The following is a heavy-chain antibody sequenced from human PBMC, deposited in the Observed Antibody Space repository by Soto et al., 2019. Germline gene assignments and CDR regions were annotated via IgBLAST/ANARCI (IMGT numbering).Heavy chain of an antibody. D-gene: IGHD3-3*01. CDR1: GGSFSGYY. CDR3: ASLLGDGWFDP. J-gene: IGHJ5*02. V-gene: IGHV4-34*01. Sequence: SETLSLTCAVYGGSFSGYYWSWIRQPPGKGLEWIGEINHSGSTNYNPSLKSRVTISVDTSKNQFSLKLSSVTAADTAVYYCASLLGDGWFDPWGQGTLVTVSS. CDR2: INHSGST.